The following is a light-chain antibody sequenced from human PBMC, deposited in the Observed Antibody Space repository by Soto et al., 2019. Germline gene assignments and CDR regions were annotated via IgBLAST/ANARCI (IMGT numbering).Light chain of an antibody. V-gene: IGKV1-6*02. CDR2: AAS. CDR3: LQDYNYPPS. Sequence: AIQMTQSPSSLSASVGDRVSISWRASDDIRDDLGWYQQKPGKAPTLLIYAASILQSGVPSRFSGSGSGTDFTLTISSLQPEDFATYCCLQDYNYPPSFGGGTKVEI. CDR1: DDIRDD. J-gene: IGKJ4*01.